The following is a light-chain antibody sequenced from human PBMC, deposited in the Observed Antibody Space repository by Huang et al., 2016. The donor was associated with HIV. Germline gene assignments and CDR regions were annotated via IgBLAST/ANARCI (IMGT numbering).Light chain of an antibody. V-gene: IGKV1-5*03. CDR2: KAS. J-gene: IGKJ2*01. CDR1: ESIGSW. CDR3: QQYSTSMYS. Sequence: IQMTQSPSTLSASVGDRVTVTCRASESIGSWLAWYQQKPGKAPKLLIYKASTSTRDVPSSFSGSGSGTQFSLIISSLQPDDFATYYCQQYSTSMYSFGQGTKVEIK.